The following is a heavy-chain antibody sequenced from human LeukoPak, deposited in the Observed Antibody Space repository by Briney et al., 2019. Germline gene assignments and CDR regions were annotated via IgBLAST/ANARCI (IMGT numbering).Heavy chain of an antibody. Sequence: PSETLSLTCTVSGGSISSYYWSWIRQPAGKGLEWIGRIYTSGSTNYNPSLKSRVTISVDTSKNQFSLKLSSVTAADTAVYYCARVGGSSGWYFFGAFDIWGQGTMVTVSS. J-gene: IGHJ3*02. CDR2: IYTSGST. CDR1: GGSISSYY. CDR3: ARVGGSSGWYFFGAFDI. D-gene: IGHD6-19*01. V-gene: IGHV4-4*07.